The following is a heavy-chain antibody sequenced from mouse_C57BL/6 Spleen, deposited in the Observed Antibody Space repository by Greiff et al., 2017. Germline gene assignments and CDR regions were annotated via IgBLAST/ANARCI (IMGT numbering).Heavy chain of an antibody. CDR3: CNYWVAWFAY. CDR1: GYTFTDYE. CDR2: IDPETGGT. J-gene: IGHJ3*01. D-gene: IGHD2-1*01. Sequence: QVQLQQSGAELVRPGASVTLSCKASGYTFTDYEMHWVKQTPVHGLAWIGAIDPETGGTAYNQKFKGKAILTADKSSSTAYMKLRSLTSEDSAVYYCCNYWVAWFAYWGQGKLVSGSA. V-gene: IGHV1-15*01.